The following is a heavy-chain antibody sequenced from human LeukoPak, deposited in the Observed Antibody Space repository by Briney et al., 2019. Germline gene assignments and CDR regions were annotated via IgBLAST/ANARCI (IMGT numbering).Heavy chain of an antibody. Sequence: SETLSLTCTVSAGSISSHYWSWIRQPPGGGMGWIGYIYSSGSPNYNPALKSRVTISVDTSKSQLSLKLSSVTAVDTAVYYCARHIAVAALFDPWGQGALVTVSS. CDR2: IYSSGSP. CDR1: AGSISSHY. J-gene: IGHJ5*02. CDR3: ARHIAVAALFDP. D-gene: IGHD6-19*01. V-gene: IGHV4-4*09.